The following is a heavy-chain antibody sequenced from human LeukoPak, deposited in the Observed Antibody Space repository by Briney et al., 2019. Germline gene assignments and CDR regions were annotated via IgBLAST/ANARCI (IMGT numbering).Heavy chain of an antibody. V-gene: IGHV3-74*01. CDR2: INSDGGTT. CDR3: ATDSYVSGSYYRLFY. J-gene: IGHJ4*02. D-gene: IGHD3-10*01. CDR1: GFTFGTYW. Sequence: GGSLRLSCGASGFTFGTYWMHWVRQAPGKGLGWVSGINSDGGTTNYADSVKGRFTISRDNAKNTLYLEMNNLTAEDTAIYYCATDSYVSGSYYRLFYWGQGTLVTVSS.